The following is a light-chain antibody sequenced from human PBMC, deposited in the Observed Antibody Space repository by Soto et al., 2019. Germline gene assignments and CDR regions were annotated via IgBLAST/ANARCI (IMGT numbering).Light chain of an antibody. CDR3: PQADSFTIT. CDR2: AAS. J-gene: IGKJ5*01. V-gene: IGKV1-39*01. Sequence: DIQMSQSPSSLSASVGDRVTITCRAAESISRHLNWYQQKPGRAPHLLIYAASTLQNGVPSRFTGYGSGTDFTLSISSLQPEDFATYYCPQADSFTITFGQGTRLEIK. CDR1: ESISRH.